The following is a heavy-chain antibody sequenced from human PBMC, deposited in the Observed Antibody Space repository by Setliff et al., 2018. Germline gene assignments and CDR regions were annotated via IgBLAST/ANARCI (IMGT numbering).Heavy chain of an antibody. Sequence: PSETLSLTCTVSGGSISSSSYYWGWIRQPPGKGLEWIGSIYYSGSTYYHPSLKSRVTISVDTSKNQFSLKLSSVTAADTAVYYCARIHLLLWFGELLSGWFDPWGQGTLVTVSS. CDR2: IYYSGST. V-gene: IGHV4-39*07. J-gene: IGHJ5*02. D-gene: IGHD3-10*01. CDR1: GGSISSSSYY. CDR3: ARIHLLLWFGELLSGWFDP.